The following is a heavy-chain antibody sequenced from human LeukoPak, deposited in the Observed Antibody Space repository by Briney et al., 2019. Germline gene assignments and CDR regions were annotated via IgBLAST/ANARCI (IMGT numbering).Heavy chain of an antibody. CDR1: GGSISSYY. V-gene: IGHV4-59*01. CDR2: IYYSGST. J-gene: IGHJ4*02. D-gene: IGHD3-22*01. CDR3: ASSYYDSSRGGFDY. Sequence: SETLSLTCTVSGGSISSYYWSWIRQPPGKGLEWIGYIYYSGSTNYNPSLKSRVTISVDTSKNQFSLKLSSVTAADTAVYYCASSYYDSSRGGFDYWGQGTLVTVSS.